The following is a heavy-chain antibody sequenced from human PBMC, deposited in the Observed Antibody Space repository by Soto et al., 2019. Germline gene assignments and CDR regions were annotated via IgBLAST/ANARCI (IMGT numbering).Heavy chain of an antibody. CDR1: GFSFSDHS. V-gene: IGHV3-48*02. D-gene: IGHD3-10*01. Sequence: EVQLVESGGDLVQRGGSLRLSCAASGFSFSDHSMNWVRQAPGKGLEWVSYIDNDSSSIYYADSVKGRFTISRDNAKNSLYLQMISLRDEDTAVYFCARYGSGSDYFDPFDDWGQGTLVTVSS. CDR3: ARYGSGSDYFDPFDD. J-gene: IGHJ4*02. CDR2: IDNDSSSI.